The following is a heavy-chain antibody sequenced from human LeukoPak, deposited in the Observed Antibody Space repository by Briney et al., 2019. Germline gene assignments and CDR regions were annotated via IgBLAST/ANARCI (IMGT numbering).Heavy chain of an antibody. CDR2: IYSGGST. D-gene: IGHD3-22*01. CDR1: GFTVSSNY. CDR3: AREGEKTYYYDSSGSNDAFDI. Sequence: GGSLRLSCAASGFTVSSNYMSWVRPAPGKGLEWASVIYSGGSTYYAESVKGRFTISRDNSKNTLYLQMNSLRAEDTAVYYCAREGEKTYYYDSSGSNDAFDIWGQGTMVTVSS. V-gene: IGHV3-53*01. J-gene: IGHJ3*02.